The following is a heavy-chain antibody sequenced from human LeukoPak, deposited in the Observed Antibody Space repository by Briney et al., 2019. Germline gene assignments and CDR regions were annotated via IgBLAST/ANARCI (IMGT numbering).Heavy chain of an antibody. V-gene: IGHV1-8*01. CDR2: MNPNSGNT. J-gene: IGHJ3*02. CDR3: ARDRDIDIVLTYAFDI. CDR1: GYTFTSYD. D-gene: IGHD2-8*01. Sequence: GASVKVSCKASGYTFTSYDINWVRQATGQGLEWMGWMNPNSGNTGYAQKFQGRVTMTRNTSISTAYMELSSLRSDDTAVYYCARDRDIDIVLTYAFDIWGQGTMVTVSS.